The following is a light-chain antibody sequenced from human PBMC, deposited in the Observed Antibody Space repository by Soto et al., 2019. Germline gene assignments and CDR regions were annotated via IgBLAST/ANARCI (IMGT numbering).Light chain of an antibody. CDR3: QQYGSSGT. Sequence: EIVLTQSPGTLSLSPGQRATLSCRASQSVSNNYLAWYQQKPGQAPRLLIYGASTRATGILDRFSGSGSGTDFTLTISRLEPEDFAVYYCQQYGSSGTFGQGTKVEIK. V-gene: IGKV3-20*01. J-gene: IGKJ1*01. CDR2: GAS. CDR1: QSVSNNY.